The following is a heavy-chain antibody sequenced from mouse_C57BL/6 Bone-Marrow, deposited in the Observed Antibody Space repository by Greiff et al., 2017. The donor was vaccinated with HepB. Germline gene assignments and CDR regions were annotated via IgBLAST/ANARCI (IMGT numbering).Heavy chain of an antibody. D-gene: IGHD4-1*01. CDR1: GFNIKDDY. Sequence: EVQLQQSGAELVRPGASVKLSCTASGFNIKDDYMHWVKQRPEQGLEWIGWIYPENGDTEYASKFQGKATITADTSSNTAYLQLSSLTSEDTAVYYCTTRANWDCFAYWGQGTLVTVSA. CDR3: TTRANWDCFAY. V-gene: IGHV14-4*01. J-gene: IGHJ3*01. CDR2: IYPENGDT.